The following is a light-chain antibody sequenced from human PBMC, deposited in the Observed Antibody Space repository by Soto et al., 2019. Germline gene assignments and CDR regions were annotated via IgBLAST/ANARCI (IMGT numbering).Light chain of an antibody. V-gene: IGKV3-20*01. J-gene: IGKJ4*01. Sequence: EIVLTQSPGTLSLSPGERGTLSCRASQSVSSNYLAWYQQKPGQAPRLLIYGASSRATGLPDRFSGSGSGTDFTITISRLEPEDFAVYYCQQYGSSPLTFGGGTKVEIK. CDR2: GAS. CDR3: QQYGSSPLT. CDR1: QSVSSNY.